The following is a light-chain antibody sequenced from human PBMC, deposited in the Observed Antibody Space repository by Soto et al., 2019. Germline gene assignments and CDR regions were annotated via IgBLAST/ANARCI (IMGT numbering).Light chain of an antibody. Sequence: DIQLTQSPSFLSASVGDRVTITCRASQGIRSYLAWYQQKPGKAPKLLIYAASTLQSGVPSRFCGSGSGTEFTLTISSLQPEDFATYYCQQLNSYLLTFGGGTKVEIK. CDR3: QQLNSYLLT. J-gene: IGKJ4*01. CDR1: QGIRSY. V-gene: IGKV1-9*01. CDR2: AAS.